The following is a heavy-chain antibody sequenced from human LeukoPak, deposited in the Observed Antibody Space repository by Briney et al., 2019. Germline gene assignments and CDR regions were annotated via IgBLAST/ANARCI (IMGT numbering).Heavy chain of an antibody. CDR2: ISYDGSNKYYGSNK. Sequence: GRSLRLSCAASGFTFSSYAMHWVRQAPGKGLEWVAAISYDGSNKYYGSNKYYADSVKGRFTISRDSSKNTLYLQMNSLRAEDTAVYYCAKVWVADGYNDHDAFDIWGQGTMVTVSS. D-gene: IGHD5-24*01. CDR3: AKVWVADGYNDHDAFDI. J-gene: IGHJ3*02. V-gene: IGHV3-30-3*01. CDR1: GFTFSSYA.